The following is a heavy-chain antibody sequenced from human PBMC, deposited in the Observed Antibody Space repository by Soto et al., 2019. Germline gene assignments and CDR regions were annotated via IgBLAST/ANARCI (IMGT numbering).Heavy chain of an antibody. CDR3: ARDSRPYYYYGMDV. CDR2: IKQDGSEK. Sequence: GGSLRLSCAASGFTFSSYWMSWVRQAPGKGLEWVANIKQDGSEKYYVDSVKGRFTISRDNAKNSLYLQMNSLRAEDTAVYYCARDSRPYYYYGMDVWGQGTTVTVSS. V-gene: IGHV3-7*03. CDR1: GFTFSSYW. J-gene: IGHJ6*02. D-gene: IGHD6-13*01.